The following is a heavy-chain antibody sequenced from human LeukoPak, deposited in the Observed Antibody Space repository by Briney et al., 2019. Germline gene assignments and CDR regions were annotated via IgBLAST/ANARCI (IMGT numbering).Heavy chain of an antibody. D-gene: IGHD1-14*01. J-gene: IGHJ4*02. Sequence: GGTLRLSCAASGFTFSSYGMSWVRQAPGKGLEWVSSISSSSSYIYYADSVKGRFTISRDNAKNSLYLQMNSLRAEDTAVYYCARVGITHPAFDYWGQGTLVTVSS. V-gene: IGHV3-21*01. CDR3: ARVGITHPAFDY. CDR1: GFTFSSYG. CDR2: ISSSSSYI.